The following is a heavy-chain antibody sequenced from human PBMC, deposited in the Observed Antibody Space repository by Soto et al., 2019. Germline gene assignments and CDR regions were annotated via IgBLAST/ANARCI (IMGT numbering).Heavy chain of an antibody. CDR2: MSRDGTQK. J-gene: IGHJ6*02. D-gene: IGHD3-10*02. V-gene: IGHV3-30-3*01. CDR3: ARDRVPYVYVYYGMDV. CDR1: GFDFYNYS. Sequence: QVRLVESGGGVVQPGGSLRLSCAASGFDFYNYSMHWVRQAPGKGLEWVATMSRDGTQKYYTDSVKGRFTISRDNSKSMFFLQMSSLRPEDTAVYFCARDRVPYVYVYYGMDVWGQGTTVTVSS.